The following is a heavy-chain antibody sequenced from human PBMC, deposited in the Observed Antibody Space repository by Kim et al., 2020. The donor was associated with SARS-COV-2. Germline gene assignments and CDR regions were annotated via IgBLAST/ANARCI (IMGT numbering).Heavy chain of an antibody. CDR2: IYYSGST. CDR3: ARPYRSSTDWFDP. CDR1: GGSIRSSSYY. J-gene: IGHJ5*02. Sequence: SETLSLTCTVSGGSIRSSSYYWGWIRQPPGKGLEWIGSIYYSGSTYYNPSLKSRVTISVDTSKNQFSLKLSSVTAADTAVYYCARPYRSSTDWFDPWGQGTLVTVSS. V-gene: IGHV4-39*01. D-gene: IGHD2-2*01.